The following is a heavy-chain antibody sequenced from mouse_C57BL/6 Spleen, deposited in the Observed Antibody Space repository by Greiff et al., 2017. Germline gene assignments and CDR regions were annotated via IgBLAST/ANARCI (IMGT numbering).Heavy chain of an antibody. Sequence: QVQLQQPGAELVRPGSSVKLSCQASGYTFTSYWMDWVKQRPGQGLEWIGNIYPSDSETHYNQKFKDKATLTVDKSSSTAYMQLSSLTSEDPAVYYCARGGYGNYGYFDYWGQGTTLTVSS. CDR2: IYPSDSET. V-gene: IGHV1-61*01. CDR1: GYTFTSYW. CDR3: ARGGYGNYGYFDY. J-gene: IGHJ2*01. D-gene: IGHD2-10*02.